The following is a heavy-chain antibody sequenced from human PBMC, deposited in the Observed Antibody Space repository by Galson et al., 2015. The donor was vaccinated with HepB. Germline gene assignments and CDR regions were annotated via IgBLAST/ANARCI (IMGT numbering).Heavy chain of an antibody. CDR3: ARRNPSAVVVPWFDP. CDR1: GGSISSSSYY. CDR2: IYYSGST. D-gene: IGHD3-22*01. V-gene: IGHV4-39*01. J-gene: IGHJ5*02. Sequence: ETLSLTCTVSGGSISSSSYYWGWIRQPPGKGLEWIGSIYYSGSTYYNPSLKSRVTISVDTSKNQFSLKLSSVTAADTAVYYCARRNPSAVVVPWFDPWGQGTLVTVSS.